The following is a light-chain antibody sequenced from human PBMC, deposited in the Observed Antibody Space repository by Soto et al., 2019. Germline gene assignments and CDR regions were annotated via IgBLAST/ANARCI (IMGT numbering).Light chain of an antibody. Sequence: DIQMTQSPSSLSASVGDTVTITCRASQTINSYLNWYQQKPGQAPKLLIYVASSLQSGVPSRFSGRGSGTDFTLTISSLEPEDFATYYCQQSYNSPLTFGPGTKVDFK. CDR3: QQSYNSPLT. CDR2: VAS. CDR1: QTINSY. V-gene: IGKV1-39*01. J-gene: IGKJ3*01.